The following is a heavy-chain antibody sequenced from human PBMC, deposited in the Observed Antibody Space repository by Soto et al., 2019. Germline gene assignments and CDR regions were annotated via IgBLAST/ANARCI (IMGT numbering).Heavy chain of an antibody. Sequence: SETLSLTCAVSGYSISSGYYWGWIRQPPGKGLEWIGSIYHSGSTYYNPSLKSRVTISVDTSKNQFSLKLSSVTAADTAVYHCARDLFYDFWSGYYRDYYYGMDVWGQGTTVT. J-gene: IGHJ6*02. V-gene: IGHV4-38-2*02. CDR2: IYHSGST. D-gene: IGHD3-3*01. CDR1: GYSISSGYY. CDR3: ARDLFYDFWSGYYRDYYYGMDV.